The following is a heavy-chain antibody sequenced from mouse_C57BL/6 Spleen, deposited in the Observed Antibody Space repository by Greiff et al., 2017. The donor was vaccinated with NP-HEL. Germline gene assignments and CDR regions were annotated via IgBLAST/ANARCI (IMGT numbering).Heavy chain of an antibody. V-gene: IGHV10-1*01. Sequence: EVQRVESGGGLVQPKGSLKLSCAASGFSFNTYAMNWVRQAPGKGLEWVARIRSKSNNYATYYADSVKDRFTISRDDSESMLYLQMNNLKTEDTAMYYCVRHPSQGYFDVWGTGTTVTVSS. CDR1: GFSFNTYA. CDR3: VRHPSQGYFDV. J-gene: IGHJ1*03. CDR2: IRSKSNNYAT.